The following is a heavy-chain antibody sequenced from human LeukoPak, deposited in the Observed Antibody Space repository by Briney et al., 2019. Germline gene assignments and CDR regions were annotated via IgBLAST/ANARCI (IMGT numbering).Heavy chain of an antibody. D-gene: IGHD4-17*01. CDR1: GFTVSSNC. J-gene: IGHJ4*02. CDR2: ITSGGSS. CDR3: ARGDYVKFGY. Sequence: GGSLRLSCAASGFTVSSNCMRWVRQAPGKGLVWFSVITSGGSSYYADSVKGRFTISKDNSKNTQYHQMNSLRAEDTAVYYCARGDYVKFGYWAQGTLVTVSS. V-gene: IGHV3-66*01.